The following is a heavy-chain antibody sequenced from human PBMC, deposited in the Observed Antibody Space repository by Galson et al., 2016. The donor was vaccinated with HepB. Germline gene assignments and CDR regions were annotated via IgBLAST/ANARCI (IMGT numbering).Heavy chain of an antibody. CDR3: ARGNGWHDY. Sequence: SETLSLTCSVPGGDISYYFWTWMRQSPGKSLEWIGNTRYTGTTDYHPSLQSRASISLDRTYSRFSLTLRSMTAADTAVYYCARGNGWHDYWSQGGLVIVSS. CDR1: GGDISYYF. V-gene: IGHV4-59*12. CDR2: TRYTGTT. D-gene: IGHD2-15*01. J-gene: IGHJ4*02.